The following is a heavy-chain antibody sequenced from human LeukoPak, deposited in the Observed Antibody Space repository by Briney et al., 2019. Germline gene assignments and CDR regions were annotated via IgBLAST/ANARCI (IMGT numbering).Heavy chain of an antibody. Sequence: PGGSLRLSCAASGFTFSSYGMHWVRQAPGKGLEWVTFIRYDGSNKYYADSVKGRFTISRDNSKNTLYLQMNSLRVEDMAVYYCATEGSFDYWGQGTLVTVSS. V-gene: IGHV3-30*02. CDR1: GFTFSSYG. J-gene: IGHJ4*02. CDR2: IRYDGSNK. CDR3: ATEGSFDY.